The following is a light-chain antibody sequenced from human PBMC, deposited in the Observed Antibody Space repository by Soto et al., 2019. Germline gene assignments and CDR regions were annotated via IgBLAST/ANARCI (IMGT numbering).Light chain of an antibody. V-gene: IGKV3-11*01. CDR3: QQRSNWPPSLT. CDR2: DTS. J-gene: IGKJ4*01. CDR1: QSVSGY. Sequence: EVVLTQSPATLSLSPGERATLSCRASQSVSGYLAWYQQRPGQAPRLLIYDTSNRATGIPARFSGSGSGTDFTLTISSLEPEDFAVYYCQQRSNWPPSLTFGGGTKVEIK.